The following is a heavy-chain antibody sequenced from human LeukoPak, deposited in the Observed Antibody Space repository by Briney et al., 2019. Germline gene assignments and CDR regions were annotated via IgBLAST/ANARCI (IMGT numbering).Heavy chain of an antibody. V-gene: IGHV3-21*01. J-gene: IGHJ4*02. D-gene: IGHD3-22*01. Sequence: GGSLRLPCEASQFSFSSYSFNWVRQAPGQGLEWVSSINKGATHMYYADSMKGRFTVSRDDAKNSLYLQMNSLRAEDTAVYYCVRLRRNTDSSGYYYYYDYWGRGTLVTVSS. CDR1: QFSFSSYS. CDR2: INKGATHM. CDR3: VRLRRNTDSSGYYYYYDY.